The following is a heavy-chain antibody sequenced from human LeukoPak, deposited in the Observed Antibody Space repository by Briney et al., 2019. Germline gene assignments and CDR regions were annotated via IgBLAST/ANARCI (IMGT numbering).Heavy chain of an antibody. D-gene: IGHD5-18*01. V-gene: IGHV1-46*01. CDR1: GYTFTSYY. J-gene: IGHJ4*02. CDR2: INPSGGST. CDR3: ARDRRNTAMVFDY. Sequence: ASVKVSCKASGYTFTSYYMHWVRQAPGQGLEWMGIINPSGGSTSYAQKFQGRVTMTRDTSTSTAYMELRSLRSDDTAVYYCARDRRNTAMVFDYWGQGTLVTVSS.